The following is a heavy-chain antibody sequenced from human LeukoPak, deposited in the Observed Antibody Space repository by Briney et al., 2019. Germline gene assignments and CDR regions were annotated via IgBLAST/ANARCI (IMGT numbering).Heavy chain of an antibody. D-gene: IGHD7-27*01. CDR2: VISSGGGT. CDR3: ASENFWAFDY. J-gene: IGHJ4*02. V-gene: IGHV3-48*02. Sequence: GGSLRLSCAASGFTFSTYFMSWVRQAPGKGLEWVSSVISSGGGTYYADSVKGRFTISRDNAMNSLYLQLSSLRDDDTAVYFCASENFWAFDYWGQGALVTVSS. CDR1: GFTFSTYF.